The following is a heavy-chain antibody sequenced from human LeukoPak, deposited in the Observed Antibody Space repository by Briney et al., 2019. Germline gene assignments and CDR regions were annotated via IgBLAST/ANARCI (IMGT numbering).Heavy chain of an antibody. D-gene: IGHD3-22*01. Sequence: PSETLSLTCTVSGGSISSYYWSWIRQPPGKGLEWIGYIYYSGSTNYNPSLKSRVTISVATSKNQFSLKLSSVTAADTAVYYCARRTYYYDSSGYYRDAFDIWGQGTMVTVSS. CDR1: GGSISSYY. CDR3: ARRTYYYDSSGYYRDAFDI. CDR2: IYYSGST. J-gene: IGHJ3*02. V-gene: IGHV4-59*08.